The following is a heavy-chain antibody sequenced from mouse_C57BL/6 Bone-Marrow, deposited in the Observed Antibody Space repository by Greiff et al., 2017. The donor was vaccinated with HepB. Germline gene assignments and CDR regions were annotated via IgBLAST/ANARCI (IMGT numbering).Heavy chain of an antibody. J-gene: IGHJ3*01. CDR1: GFTFSSYA. Sequence: EVHLVESGGGLVKPGGSLKLSCAASGFTFSSYAMSWVRQTPEKRLEWVATISDGGSYTYYPDYVKGRFTISRDNAKNNLYLQMSHLKSEDTAMYYCARASYYDYGAYWGQGTLVTVSA. CDR2: ISDGGSYT. CDR3: ARASYYDYGAY. V-gene: IGHV5-4*01. D-gene: IGHD2-4*01.